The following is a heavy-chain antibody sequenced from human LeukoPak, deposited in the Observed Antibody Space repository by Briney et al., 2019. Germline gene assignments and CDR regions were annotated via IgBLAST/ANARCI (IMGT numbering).Heavy chain of an antibody. CDR1: GYTFTGYY. Sequence: ASVKVSCKASGYTFTGYYMHWVRQAPGQGLEWMGWINPSSGGTNYAQKFQGRVTMTRDTSISTAYMELSRLRSDDTAVYYCARGGGVIVVVPAAASDAFDIWGQGTMVTVSS. CDR2: INPSSGGT. CDR3: ARGGGVIVVVPAAASDAFDI. J-gene: IGHJ3*02. D-gene: IGHD2-2*01. V-gene: IGHV1-2*02.